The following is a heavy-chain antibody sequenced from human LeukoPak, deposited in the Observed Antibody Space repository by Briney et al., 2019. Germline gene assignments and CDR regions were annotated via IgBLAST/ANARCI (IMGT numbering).Heavy chain of an antibody. CDR3: AREDCSGGSCYSVDY. V-gene: IGHV3-30*14. J-gene: IGHJ4*02. CDR2: ISYDGSNK. Sequence: GRSLRLSCAASGFTFSSYAMHWVRQAPGKGLEWVAVISYDGSNKYYADSVKGRFTISRDNSKNTLYLQMNSLRAEDTAVYYCAREDCSGGSCYSVDYWGQGTLVTVSS. D-gene: IGHD2-15*01. CDR1: GFTFSSYA.